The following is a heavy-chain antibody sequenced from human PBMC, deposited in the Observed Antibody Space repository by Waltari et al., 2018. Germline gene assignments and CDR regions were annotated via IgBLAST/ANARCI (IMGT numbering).Heavy chain of an antibody. D-gene: IGHD2-21*01. CDR3: ARGPVMYYIDY. Sequence: QVQLPQWRAGLLKPSETLSLTCAVYGWSFSGYYWSWIRQPPGKGLEWIGEINHRGSTNYNPSLKSRVTISVDTSKNQFSLKRSSVTAADTAVYYCARGPVMYYIDYWGQGTLVTVSS. CDR2: INHRGST. CDR1: GWSFSGYY. J-gene: IGHJ4*02. V-gene: IGHV4-34*01.